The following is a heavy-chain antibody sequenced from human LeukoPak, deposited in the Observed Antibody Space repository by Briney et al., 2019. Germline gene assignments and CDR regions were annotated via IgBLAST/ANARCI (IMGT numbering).Heavy chain of an antibody. J-gene: IGHJ4*02. V-gene: IGHV3-23*01. Sequence: GGSLTLSCAASGFSFTSYAMSWVRQAPGKGLEWVSAISGSGGSTYYADPGRGRFTISRDNSKNTLYLQMNSLRAEDTAVYYCAKADGVFDYWGQGTLVTVSS. D-gene: IGHD4-17*01. CDR2: ISGSGGST. CDR1: GFSFTSYA. CDR3: AKADGVFDY.